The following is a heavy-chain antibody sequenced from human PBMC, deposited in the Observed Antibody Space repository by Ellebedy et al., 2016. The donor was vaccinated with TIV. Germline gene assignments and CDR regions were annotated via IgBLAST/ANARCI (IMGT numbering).Heavy chain of an antibody. D-gene: IGHD2-2*01. J-gene: IGHJ4*02. CDR1: GFTFSRFW. Sequence: GESLKISCAASGFTFSRFWMAWVRQAPGRGLEWVANIKQDGRDKNYVDSVKGRFTISRDNAKNSLYLQMNSLSADDTAVYYCARGSGYCSSTSCSGETDWGQGTPVTVSS. CDR3: ARGSGYCSSTSCSGETD. V-gene: IGHV3-7*03. CDR2: IKQDGRDK.